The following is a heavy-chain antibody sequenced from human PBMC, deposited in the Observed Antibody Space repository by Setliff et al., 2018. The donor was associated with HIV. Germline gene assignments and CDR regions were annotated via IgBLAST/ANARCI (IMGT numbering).Heavy chain of an antibody. V-gene: IGHV1-69*13. CDR1: GGTFRNYG. D-gene: IGHD6-6*01. J-gene: IGHJ6*02. CDR2: VIPIFGTT. Sequence: SVKVSCKASGGTFRNYGISWVRQAPGQGLEWMGGVIPIFGTTNYAQKFQGRVTITADESTTTAYMELSSLRSEDTAVYYCVRVTSSSTGYNYYYGMNVWGQGTKVTVSS. CDR3: VRVTSSSTGYNYYYGMNV.